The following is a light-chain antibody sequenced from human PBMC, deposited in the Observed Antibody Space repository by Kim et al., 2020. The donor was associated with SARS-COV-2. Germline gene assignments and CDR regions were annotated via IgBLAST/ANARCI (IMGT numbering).Light chain of an antibody. CDR2: DAS. CDR1: QDVNRY. CDR3: QQRSNWPPYT. Sequence: EIVLTQSPATLSLSPGERATLSCRASQDVNRYLAWYQHKPGQAPRLLVYDASNRATGIPARFSGSGSGTDFTLTINNLEPEDFAVYYWQQRSNWPPYTFGQGTKLEI. J-gene: IGKJ2*01. V-gene: IGKV3-11*01.